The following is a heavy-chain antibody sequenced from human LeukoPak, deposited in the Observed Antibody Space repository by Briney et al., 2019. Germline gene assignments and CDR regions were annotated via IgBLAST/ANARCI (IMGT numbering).Heavy chain of an antibody. CDR2: ISYDGSNK. V-gene: IGHV3-30-3*01. CDR3: ARASAAGHLLWFGELRPSCYGMDV. J-gene: IGHJ6*02. Sequence: GGSLRLSCAASGFTFSSYATHWVRQAPGKGLEWVAVISYDGSNKYYADSVKGRFTISRDNSKNTLYLQMNSLRAEDTAVYYCARASAAGHLLWFGELRPSCYGMDVWGQGTTVTVSS. CDR1: GFTFSSYA. D-gene: IGHD3-10*01.